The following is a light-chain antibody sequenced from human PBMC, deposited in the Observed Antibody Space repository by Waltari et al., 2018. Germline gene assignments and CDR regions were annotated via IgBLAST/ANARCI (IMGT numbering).Light chain of an antibody. J-gene: IGKJ1*01. CDR3: QQYNNWPPWT. CDR1: QSVSSN. V-gene: IGKV3-15*01. Sequence: EIVMTQSPDTLSVSPGERATLSCRASQSVSSNLACYQQKPGQAPRLLIYGASTRATVIPARFSGSGSGTEFTLTISSLQSEDFAVYYCQQYNNWPPWTFSQGTKVEIK. CDR2: GAS.